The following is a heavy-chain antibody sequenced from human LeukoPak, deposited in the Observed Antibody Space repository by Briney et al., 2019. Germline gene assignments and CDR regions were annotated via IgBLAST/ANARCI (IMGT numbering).Heavy chain of an antibody. D-gene: IGHD2-15*01. CDR3: VKDQAGG. CDR1: GFSFSHYG. CDR2: IPYDGSSE. Sequence: GGSLRLSCAASGFSFSHYGMHWVRQAPGQGLEWVSFIPYDGSSEFYTNSVRGRFTISRDNSKNTLYLQMNNLRPEDTAVYYCVKDQAGGWGQGTLVTVSS. V-gene: IGHV3-30*02. J-gene: IGHJ4*02.